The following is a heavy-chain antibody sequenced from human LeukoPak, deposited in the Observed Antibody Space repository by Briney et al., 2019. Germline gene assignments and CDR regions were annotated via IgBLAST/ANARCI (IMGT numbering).Heavy chain of an antibody. J-gene: IGHJ4*02. CDR3: ARGGNWNYSRMDY. D-gene: IGHD1-7*01. CDR2: IIPIFGTA. CDR1: GGTFSSYA. Sequence: GASVKVSCKASGGTFSSYAISWVRQAPGQGLEWMGGIIPIFGTANYAQKFQGRVTITTDESTSTAYMELSSLRSEDTAVYYCARGGNWNYSRMDYWGQGTLVTVSS. V-gene: IGHV1-69*05.